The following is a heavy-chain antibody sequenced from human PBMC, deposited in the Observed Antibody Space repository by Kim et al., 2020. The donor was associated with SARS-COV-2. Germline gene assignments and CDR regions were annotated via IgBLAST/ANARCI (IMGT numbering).Heavy chain of an antibody. CDR3: ARDHPRQWLALDY. Sequence: YADPGTGRFTISRDNSKNTLILQMNSLRDEDTAVYYCARDHPRQWLALDYWGQGTLVTVSS. D-gene: IGHD6-19*01. V-gene: IGHV3-33*01. J-gene: IGHJ4*02.